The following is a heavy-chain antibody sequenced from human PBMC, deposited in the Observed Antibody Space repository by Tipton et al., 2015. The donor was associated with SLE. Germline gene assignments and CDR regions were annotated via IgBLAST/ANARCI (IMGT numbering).Heavy chain of an antibody. CDR2: ISHSGTA. CDR1: GGSIRGTNYF. J-gene: IGHJ3*02. D-gene: IGHD2-2*01. Sequence: TLSLTCTVSGGSIRGTNYFWSWVRQLPGKGLEWIGYISHSGTAYYNPSLQSRVNILIDASKNQFSLKLNSVTAADTAVYYCAREVNVASDSDAFDIWGQGTVVTVSS. V-gene: IGHV4-31*03. CDR3: AREVNVASDSDAFDI.